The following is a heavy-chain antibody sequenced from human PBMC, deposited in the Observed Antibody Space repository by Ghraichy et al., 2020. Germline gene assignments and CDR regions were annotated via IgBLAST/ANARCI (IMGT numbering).Heavy chain of an antibody. CDR3: ARHPVNYYDSSGYYSYAFDI. J-gene: IGHJ3*02. CDR1: GGSISSSSYY. CDR2: IYYSGST. D-gene: IGHD3-22*01. V-gene: IGHV4-39*01. Sequence: SETLSLTCTVSGGSISSSSYYWGWIRQPPGKGLEWIGSIYYSGSTYYNPSLKSRVTISVDTSKNQFSLKLSSVTAADTAVYYCARHPVNYYDSSGYYSYAFDIWGQGTMVTVSS.